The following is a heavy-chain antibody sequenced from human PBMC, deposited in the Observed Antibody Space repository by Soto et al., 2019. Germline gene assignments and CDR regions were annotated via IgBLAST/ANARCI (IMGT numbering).Heavy chain of an antibody. CDR1: GGSISSYY. V-gene: IGHV4-59*01. J-gene: IGHJ4*02. Sequence: SETLSLTCTVSGGSISSYYWSWIRQPPGKGLEWIGYIYYSGSTNYNPSLKSRVTISVDTSKNQFSLKLSSVTAADTAVYYCARSVDIVATPSSGWYYFDYWGQGTLVTSPQ. CDR2: IYYSGST. D-gene: IGHD5-12*01. CDR3: ARSVDIVATPSSGWYYFDY.